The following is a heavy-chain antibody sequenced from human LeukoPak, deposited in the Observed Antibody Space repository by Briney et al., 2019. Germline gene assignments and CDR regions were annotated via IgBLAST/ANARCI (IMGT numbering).Heavy chain of an antibody. CDR1: GFTFSSYA. CDR2: ISSNGGST. V-gene: IGHV3-64*01. CDR3: AKVRGGGYYFDY. J-gene: IGHJ4*02. D-gene: IGHD3-10*01. Sequence: GGSLRLSCAASGFTFSSYAMHWVRQAPGKGLEYVSAISSNGGSTYYANSVKGRFTISRDNSKNTLYLQMNSLRAEDMAVYYCAKVRGGGYYFDYWGQGTLVTVSS.